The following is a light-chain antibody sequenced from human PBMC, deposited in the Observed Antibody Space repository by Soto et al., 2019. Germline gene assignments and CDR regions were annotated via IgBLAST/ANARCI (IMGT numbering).Light chain of an antibody. Sequence: DIPLTQSPSSLSASVGDRVTITCRATQNIDSDLNWYQQKPGKAPKLLIFAASTLQSGVPSRFSGSGSGTDFTLTINSLQPEDLATYYCQQSYSLMTFGGRTKVAIK. CDR2: AAS. V-gene: IGKV1-39*01. CDR1: QNIDSD. CDR3: QQSYSLMT. J-gene: IGKJ4*01.